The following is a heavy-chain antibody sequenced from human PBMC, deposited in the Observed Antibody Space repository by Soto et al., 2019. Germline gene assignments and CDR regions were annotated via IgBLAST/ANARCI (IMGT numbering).Heavy chain of an antibody. Sequence: GASVKVSCKASGYTFTGYYMHWVRQAPGQGLEWMGWINPNSGGTNYAQKFQGRVTMTRDTSISTAYMELSRLRSDDTAVYYCARTTPYSYGRFDYWGQGTLVTVSS. D-gene: IGHD5-18*01. CDR2: INPNSGGT. CDR3: ARTTPYSYGRFDY. J-gene: IGHJ4*02. CDR1: GYTFTGYY. V-gene: IGHV1-2*02.